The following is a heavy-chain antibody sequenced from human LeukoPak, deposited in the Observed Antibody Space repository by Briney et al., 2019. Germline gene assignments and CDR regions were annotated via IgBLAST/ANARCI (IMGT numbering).Heavy chain of an antibody. D-gene: IGHD3-22*01. CDR1: GGSFSGYY. J-gene: IGHJ4*02. CDR2: INHSGST. CDR3: ARGPKNYYDSSGYYYVY. Sequence: EASETLSLTCAVYGGSFSGYYWSWIRQPPGKGLEWIGEINHSGSTNYNPSLKSRVTISVDTSKNQFSLKLSSVTAADTAVYYCARGPKNYYDSSGYYYVYWGQGTLVTVSS. V-gene: IGHV4-34*01.